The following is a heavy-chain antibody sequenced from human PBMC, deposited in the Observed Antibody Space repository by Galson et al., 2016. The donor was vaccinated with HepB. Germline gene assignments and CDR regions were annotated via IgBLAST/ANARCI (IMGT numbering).Heavy chain of an antibody. CDR2: IYHSGST. CDR1: DAFISSGGYS. D-gene: IGHD2-8*01. Sequence: TLSLTCAVSDAFISSGGYSWSWIRQPPGKGLEWIGYIYHSGSTFYNPSLNSRVTISLDMSKNQFSLRLNAVTAADTAVYYCARGAPGGCFDSWGQGTLVTVSS. CDR3: ARGAPGGCFDS. V-gene: IGHV4-30-2*01. J-gene: IGHJ4*02.